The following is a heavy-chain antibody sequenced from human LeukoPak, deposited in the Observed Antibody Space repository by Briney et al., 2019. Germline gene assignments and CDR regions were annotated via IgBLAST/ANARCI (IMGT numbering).Heavy chain of an antibody. V-gene: IGHV4-59*01. CDR2: IYYSGST. Sequence: PSETLSLTCAVYGGSISSYYWSWIRQPPGKGLEWIGYIYYSGSTNYNPSLKSRVTISVDTSKNQFSLKLSSVTAADTAVYYCARVRQGDYYDSSGYHSKDAFDIWGQGTMVTVSS. CDR1: GGSISSYY. J-gene: IGHJ3*02. CDR3: ARVRQGDYYDSSGYHSKDAFDI. D-gene: IGHD3-22*01.